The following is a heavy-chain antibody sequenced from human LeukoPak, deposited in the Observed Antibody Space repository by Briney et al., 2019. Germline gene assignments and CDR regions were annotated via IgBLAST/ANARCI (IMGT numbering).Heavy chain of an antibody. J-gene: IGHJ4*02. V-gene: IGHV3-23*01. D-gene: IGHD3-10*01. CDR1: GITFSSYA. CDR2: ISGSGGST. CDR3: AKFGGALLWFGFDY. Sequence: GGSLRLSCAASGITFSSYAMSWVRQAPGKGLEWVSAISGSGGSTYYADSVKGRFTISRDNSKNTLYLQMNSLRAEDTAVYYCAKFGGALLWFGFDYWGQGTLVTVSS.